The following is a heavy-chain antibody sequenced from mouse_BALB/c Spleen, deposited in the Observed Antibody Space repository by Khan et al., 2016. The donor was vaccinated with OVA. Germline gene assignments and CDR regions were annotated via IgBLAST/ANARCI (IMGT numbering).Heavy chain of an antibody. CDR2: ISSGGST. V-gene: IGHV5-6-5*01. J-gene: IGHJ1*01. CDR3: AREYYYGTGYVDV. D-gene: IGHD1-1*01. CDR1: GFTFSSYA. Sequence: EVQLVESGGGLVKPGGSLKLSCAASGFTFSSYAMSWVRQTPEKRLEWVASISSGGSTYYPDSVKGRFTISRDNARNILYLQMSSLRSEDTAMYYCAREYYYGTGYVDVWGAGTTVTVSS.